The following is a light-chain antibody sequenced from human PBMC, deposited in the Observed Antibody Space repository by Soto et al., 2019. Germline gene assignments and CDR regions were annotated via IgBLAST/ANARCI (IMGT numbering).Light chain of an antibody. Sequence: EIVLTQSPDTLSLSAGERATLSCRASETVPSSYLAWFQQRPRQAPRLLIYGASNRATGVPDRFGGSGSGADFSLTISGLEPEDFAVYIWQQYGNSPLTFGGGTKVEIK. J-gene: IGKJ4*01. CDR1: ETVPSSY. V-gene: IGKV3-20*01. CDR2: GAS. CDR3: QQYGNSPLT.